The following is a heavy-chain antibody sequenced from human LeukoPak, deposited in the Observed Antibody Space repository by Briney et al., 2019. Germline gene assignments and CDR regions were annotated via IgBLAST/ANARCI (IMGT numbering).Heavy chain of an antibody. V-gene: IGHV1-2*02. J-gene: IGHJ3*02. CDR2: INPNSGGT. CDR1: GYTLTGYY. CDR3: ARWTTVKNAFDI. Sequence: ASVKVSCKASGYTLTGYYMHWVRQAPGQGLEWMGWINPNSGGTNYAQKFQGRVTMTRNTSISTAYMELSRLRSDDTAVYYCARWTTVKNAFDIWGQGTMVTVSS. D-gene: IGHD4-17*01.